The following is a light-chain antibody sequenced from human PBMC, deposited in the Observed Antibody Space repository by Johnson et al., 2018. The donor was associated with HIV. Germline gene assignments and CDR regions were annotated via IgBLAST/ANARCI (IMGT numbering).Light chain of an antibody. CDR2: DNN. V-gene: IGLV1-51*01. CDR1: SSNIGNNY. Sequence: QSALTQPPSVSAAPGQKVTISCSGSSSNIGNNYVSWYQQLPGTAPKLLIYDNNKRPSGIPDRFSGSKSGTSATLGITGLQTGDEAEYYCGTWDSSLSAGGVFGTGSKVTGL. CDR3: GTWDSSLSAGGV. J-gene: IGLJ1*01.